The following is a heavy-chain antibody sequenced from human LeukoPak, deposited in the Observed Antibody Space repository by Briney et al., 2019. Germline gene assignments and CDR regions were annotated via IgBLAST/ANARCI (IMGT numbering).Heavy chain of an antibody. V-gene: IGHV3-7*03. CDR3: ARAPYCIGGSCRFDY. D-gene: IGHD2-15*01. CDR1: GFTSSSYR. CDR2: IKQDGSEK. Sequence: GGSLRLSCAVSGFTSSSYRMSWVRQAPGKGLEWVANIKQDGSEKYYVDSVKGRFTISRDNAKNSLYLKMNSLRAEDTAVYYCARAPYCIGGSCRFDYWGQGTLVTVSS. J-gene: IGHJ4*02.